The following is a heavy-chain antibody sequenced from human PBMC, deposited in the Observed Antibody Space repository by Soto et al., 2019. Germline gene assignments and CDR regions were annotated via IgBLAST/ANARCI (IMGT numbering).Heavy chain of an antibody. D-gene: IGHD4-17*01. V-gene: IGHV4-59*01. CDR1: GGSISSYY. CDR2: IYYSGST. CDR3: ARSHDGDYDENFDY. Sequence: PSETLSLTCTVSGGSISSYYWSWSRQPPGKGLEWIGYIYYSGSTNYNPSLKSRVTISVDTSKNQFSLKLSSVTAADTAVYYCARSHDGDYDENFDYWGQGTLVTVSS. J-gene: IGHJ4*02.